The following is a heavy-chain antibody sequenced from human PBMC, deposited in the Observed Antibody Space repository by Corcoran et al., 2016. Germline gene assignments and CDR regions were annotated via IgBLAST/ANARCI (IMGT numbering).Heavy chain of an antibody. CDR1: GFTFSSYS. CDR2: ISSSSSYI. CDR3: ARARDPITIFGVVKGVNFDY. Sequence: EVQLVESGGGLVKPGGSLRLSCAASGFTFSSYSMNWVRQAPGKGLEWVSSISSSSSYIYYADSVKGRFTISRDNAKNSLYLQMNSLRAEDTAVYYCARARDPITIFGVVKGVNFDYWGQGTLVTVSS. D-gene: IGHD3-3*01. V-gene: IGHV3-21*01. J-gene: IGHJ4*02.